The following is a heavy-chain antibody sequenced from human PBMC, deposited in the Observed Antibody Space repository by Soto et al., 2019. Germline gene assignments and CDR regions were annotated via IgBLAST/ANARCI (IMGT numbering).Heavy chain of an antibody. CDR2: IYPGDSDT. CDR1: GYSFTSYW. J-gene: IGHJ6*02. Sequence: GESLKISCKGSGYSFTSYWIGWVRQMPGKGLEWMGIIYPGDSDTRYSPSFQGQVTISADKSISTAYLQWSSLKASDTAMYYCAIGGWFGREPDEGYYYYYGMDVWGQGTTVTVSS. D-gene: IGHD3-10*01. V-gene: IGHV5-51*01. CDR3: AIGGWFGREPDEGYYYYYGMDV.